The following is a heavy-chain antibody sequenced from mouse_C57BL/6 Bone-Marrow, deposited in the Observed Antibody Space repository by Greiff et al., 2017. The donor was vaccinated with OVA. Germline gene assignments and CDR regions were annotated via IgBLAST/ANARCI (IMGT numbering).Heavy chain of an antibody. CDR3: ARWGLRRGYAMDY. CDR1: GYTFTSYW. V-gene: IGHV1-61*01. CDR2: IYPSDSET. Sequence: QVQLQQPGAELVRPGSSVKLSCKASGYTFTSYWMDWVKQRPGQGLEWIGNIYPSDSETPYKQKFKDKAPLTVDKSSSPAYMQLSSLTSEDSAVYYCARWGLRRGYAMDYWGQGTSVTVSS. D-gene: IGHD2-4*01. J-gene: IGHJ4*01.